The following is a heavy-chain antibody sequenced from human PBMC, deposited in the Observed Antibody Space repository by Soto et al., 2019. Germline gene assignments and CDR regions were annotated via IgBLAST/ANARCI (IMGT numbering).Heavy chain of an antibody. V-gene: IGHV1-18*01. D-gene: IGHD5-12*01. J-gene: IGHJ5*02. CDR2: ISTYSGDT. CDR3: ARHHGPTTSENWFDP. Sequence: QVHLVQSGVEVKTPGASVKVSCQASGYTFFTYDISWGRQAPGQGLEWMGWISTYSGDTKYAQKFQGSVTMTTDTSTTTAYLELRSLRSDDTAVYYCARHHGPTTSENWFDPWGQGTLVTVSS. CDR1: GYTFFTYD.